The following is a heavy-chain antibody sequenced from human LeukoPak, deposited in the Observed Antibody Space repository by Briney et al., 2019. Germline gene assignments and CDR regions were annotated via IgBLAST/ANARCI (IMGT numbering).Heavy chain of an antibody. CDR1: GGSISSFF. CDR3: ARLAPGNYDILTGDPKVVFDY. J-gene: IGHJ4*02. Sequence: SSETLSLTCTVSGGSISSFFWSWIRQPPGKGLEWIGYVHSSGSTKYNPPLKSRLIISVDMSKNQFSLELRSVSVADTAVYYCARLAPGNYDILTGDPKVVFDYWGQGALVTVSS. D-gene: IGHD3-9*01. V-gene: IGHV4-59*01. CDR2: VHSSGST.